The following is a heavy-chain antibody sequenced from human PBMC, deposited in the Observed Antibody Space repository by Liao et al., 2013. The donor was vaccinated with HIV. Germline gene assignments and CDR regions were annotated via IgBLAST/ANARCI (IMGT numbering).Heavy chain of an antibody. CDR1: GGSVSSHNNY. J-gene: IGHJ6*03. CDR2: IYPTGST. CDR3: ARQSVAAAGESYYNYMDV. V-gene: IGHV4-61*02. D-gene: IGHD6-13*01. Sequence: QVQLQESGPGLVKPSQTLSLTCAVSGGSVSSHNNYWTWIRQPAGKGLEWIGRIYPTGSTQYDPSLKSRLTISIDTSKNQFSLRLTSVTAADTAVYYCARQSVAAAGESYYNYMDVWGKGTTVTVSS.